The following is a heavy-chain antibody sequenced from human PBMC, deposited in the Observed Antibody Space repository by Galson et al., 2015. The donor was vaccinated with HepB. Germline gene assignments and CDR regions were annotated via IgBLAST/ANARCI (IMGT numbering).Heavy chain of an antibody. J-gene: IGHJ4*02. D-gene: IGHD6-19*01. V-gene: IGHV2-70*04. CDR2: IDWDDDK. CDR1: GFSLSTSGMR. Sequence: PALVKPTQTLTLTCTFSGFSLSTSGMRVSWIRQPPGKALEWLARIDWDDDKFYSTSLKTRLTISKDTSKNQVVLTMTNMDPVDTATYYCARTYSSGWSFLDYWGQGTLVTVSS. CDR3: ARTYSSGWSFLDY.